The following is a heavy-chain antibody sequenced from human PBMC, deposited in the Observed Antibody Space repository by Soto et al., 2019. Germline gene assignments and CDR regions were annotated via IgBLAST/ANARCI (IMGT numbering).Heavy chain of an antibody. D-gene: IGHD3-9*01. J-gene: IGHJ6*02. CDR1: GFTFSSYA. CDR3: AKDLRYFDWLLSEHYYYGMDV. V-gene: IGHV3-23*01. CDR2: ISGSGGST. Sequence: GGSLRLSCAASGFTFSSYAMSWVRQAPGKGLEWVSAISGSGGSTYYADSVKGRFTISRDNSKNTLYLQMNSLRAEDTAVYYCAKDLRYFDWLLSEHYYYGMDVWGQGTTVTVSS.